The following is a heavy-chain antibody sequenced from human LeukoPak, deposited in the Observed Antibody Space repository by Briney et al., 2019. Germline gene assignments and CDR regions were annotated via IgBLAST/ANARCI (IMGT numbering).Heavy chain of an antibody. CDR3: AREPDA. J-gene: IGHJ5*02. CDR1: GDSISGSNYH. Sequence: SETLSLTCTVSGDSISGSNYHWGWVRQPPGKGLEWLGTVHHTGRAFYNPSLRGRTTISVDTSKNQFSLKLTSVTAADTAVYYCAREPDAWGQGTLVTVSS. CDR2: VHHTGRA. V-gene: IGHV4-39*07.